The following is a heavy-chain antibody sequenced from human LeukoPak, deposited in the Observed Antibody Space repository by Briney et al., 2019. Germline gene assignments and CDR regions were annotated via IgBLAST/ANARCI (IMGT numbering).Heavy chain of an antibody. D-gene: IGHD3-3*01. CDR3: ASTLRFLPYRRFDY. Sequence: SETLSLTCTVSGYSISSGYYWVWIRQPPGKGLEWIGSIYQSGSGSSYYNPSLKSRVTIFGDTSKNQFFLRLSSVTAADTAVYYCASTLRFLPYRRFDYWGQGTLVTVPS. CDR2: IYQSGSGSS. CDR1: GYSISSGYY. J-gene: IGHJ4*02. V-gene: IGHV4-38-2*02.